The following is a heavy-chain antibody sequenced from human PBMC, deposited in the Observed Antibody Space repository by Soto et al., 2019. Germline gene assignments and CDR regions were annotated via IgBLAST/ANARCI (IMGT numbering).Heavy chain of an antibody. Sequence: EVQLVESGGGLVQPGRSLRLSCAASGFTFDDYAMHWVRQAPGKGLEWVSGISWNSGSIGYADSVKGRFTISRDNAKNSLYLQMNSLRAEDTALYYCPKATWGEWYFDLWGRGTLVTVSS. J-gene: IGHJ2*01. CDR3: PKATWGEWYFDL. D-gene: IGHD2-21*01. CDR1: GFTFDDYA. V-gene: IGHV3-9*01. CDR2: ISWNSGSI.